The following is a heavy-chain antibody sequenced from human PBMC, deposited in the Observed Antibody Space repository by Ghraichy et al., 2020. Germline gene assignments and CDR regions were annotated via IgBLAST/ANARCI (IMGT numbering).Heavy chain of an antibody. Sequence: SETLSLTCTVSGYSISSGYYWGWIRQPPGKGLEWIGSIYHSGSTYYNPSLKSRVTISVDTSKNQFSLKLSSVTAADTAVYYCARARLLWFGELSPDFDPWGQGTLVTVSS. J-gene: IGHJ5*02. V-gene: IGHV4-38-2*02. D-gene: IGHD3-10*01. CDR2: IYHSGST. CDR3: ARARLLWFGELSPDFDP. CDR1: GYSISSGYY.